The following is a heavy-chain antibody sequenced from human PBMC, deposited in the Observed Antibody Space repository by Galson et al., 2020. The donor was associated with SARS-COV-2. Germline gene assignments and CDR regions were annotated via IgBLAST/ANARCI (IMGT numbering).Heavy chain of an antibody. J-gene: IGHJ6*03. CDR2: ISYDGSNK. V-gene: IGHV3-30*01. D-gene: IGHD6-13*01. Sequence: GGSLRLSCAASGFTFSSYAMHWVRQAPGKGLEWVAVISYDGSNKYYADSVKGRFTISRDNSKNTLYLQMNSLRAEDTAVYYCARDRPLVPLKYSSSWYSDYYYYMYVWGKGTTVTVSS. CDR1: GFTFSSYA. CDR3: ARDRPLVPLKYSSSWYSDYYYYMYV.